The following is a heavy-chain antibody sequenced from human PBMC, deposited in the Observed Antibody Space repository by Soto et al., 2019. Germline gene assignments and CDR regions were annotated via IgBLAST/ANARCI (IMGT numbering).Heavy chain of an antibody. CDR3: TRGRYQLLWGDC. Sequence: PGGSLRLSCAASGFTFNNYGMHWVRQAPGKGLEWVATIWYDGSDKYYADSVKGRFTISRDNSKNTLYLQMDSLRAEDTAVYYCTRGRYQLLWGDCWGQGTLVTVSS. V-gene: IGHV3-33*01. J-gene: IGHJ4*02. CDR1: GFTFNNYG. CDR2: IWYDGSDK. D-gene: IGHD2-2*01.